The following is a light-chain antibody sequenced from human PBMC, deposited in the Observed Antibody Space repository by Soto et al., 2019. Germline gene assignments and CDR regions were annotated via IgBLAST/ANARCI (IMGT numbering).Light chain of an antibody. CDR3: SSYTSSSTPWV. J-gene: IGLJ3*02. CDR1: SSDVGGYNY. CDR2: EVS. V-gene: IGLV2-14*01. Sequence: SALTQPASVSGSPGQSITISCTGTSSDVGGYNYVSWYQQHPGKAPKLMIYEVSNRPSGVSNRFSGSKSGNTASLTISGLQAEDDADYYCSSYTSSSTPWVFGGGTKLTVL.